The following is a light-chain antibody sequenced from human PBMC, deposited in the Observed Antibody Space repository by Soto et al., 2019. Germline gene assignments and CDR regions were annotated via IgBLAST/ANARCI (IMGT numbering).Light chain of an antibody. V-gene: IGLV2-14*01. Sequence: QSVLTQPASVSGSPGQSITISCTGTSSDVGGYNYVSWYQQHPGKAPKLMIYEVSNRPSGVSTRFSGSKSGNTASLTISGLQSEDVADYYCSSYTSSSTLPVFGSGTKLTVL. CDR3: SSYTSSSTLPV. J-gene: IGLJ1*01. CDR1: SSDVGGYNY. CDR2: EVS.